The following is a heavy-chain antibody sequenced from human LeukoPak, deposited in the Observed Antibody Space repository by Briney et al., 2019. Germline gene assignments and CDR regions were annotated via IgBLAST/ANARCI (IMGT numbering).Heavy chain of an antibody. J-gene: IGHJ4*02. CDR3: AADLGYCGGGRCHLDY. CDR1: GFTFTSSA. V-gene: IGHV1-58*02. Sequence: SVKVSCKPSGFTFTSSAMQWVRQARGQRLEWIGWIVVGSDNTNYAQKFQEGVTITRDMSTSTAYMELSSLRSEDTAVYYCAADLGYCGGGRCHLDYWGQGTLVTVSS. D-gene: IGHD2-15*01. CDR2: IVVGSDNT.